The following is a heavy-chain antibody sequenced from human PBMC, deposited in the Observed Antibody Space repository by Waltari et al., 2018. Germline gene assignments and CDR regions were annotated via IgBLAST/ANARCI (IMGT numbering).Heavy chain of an antibody. J-gene: IGHJ3*02. CDR2: VQSSGST. CDR3: ARALWRVGTRGDFFDI. V-gene: IGHV4-59*01. D-gene: IGHD1-7*01. CDR1: GDSLGPTY. Sequence: QVQLRESGPGLVKSSETLSLTCSVSGDSLGPTYWSWIRQSPGKGLEWIGYVQSSGSTDYNPSFRGRVTMSADASENQFSLTLKSLTAADTATYFCARALWRVGTRGDFFDIWGRGTTVTVS.